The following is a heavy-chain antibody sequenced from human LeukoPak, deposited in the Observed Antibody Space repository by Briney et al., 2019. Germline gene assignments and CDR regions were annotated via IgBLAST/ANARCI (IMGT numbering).Heavy chain of an antibody. CDR3: ARDRSTMVRGSSRRENWFDP. V-gene: IGHV1-46*01. J-gene: IGHJ5*02. D-gene: IGHD3-10*01. Sequence: ASVKVSCKASGYTFTSYYMHWVRQAPGQGLEWLGIVNPSTGRTDYAQKFQGRLTMTRDMSTSTFYMELSGLRSEDTAVYYCARDRSTMVRGSSRRENWFDPWGQEPWSPSPQ. CDR2: VNPSTGRT. CDR1: GYTFTSYY.